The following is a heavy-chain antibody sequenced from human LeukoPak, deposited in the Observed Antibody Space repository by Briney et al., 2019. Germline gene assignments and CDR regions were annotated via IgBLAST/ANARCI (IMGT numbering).Heavy chain of an antibody. D-gene: IGHD6-6*01. Sequence: GASVKVSCKASGYTFTGYYMHWVRQAPGQGLEWMGGIIPIFGTANYAQKFQGRVTITADESTSTAYMELSSLRSEDTAVYYCADSSIAARPFDPWGQGTLVTVSS. J-gene: IGHJ5*02. CDR1: GYTFTGYY. V-gene: IGHV1-69*13. CDR2: IIPIFGTA. CDR3: ADSSIAARPFDP.